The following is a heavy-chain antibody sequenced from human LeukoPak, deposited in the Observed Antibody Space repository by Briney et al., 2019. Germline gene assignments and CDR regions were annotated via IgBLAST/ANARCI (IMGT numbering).Heavy chain of an antibody. CDR2: IYTSGST. CDR1: GGSISSGSYY. D-gene: IGHD3-16*01. CDR3: ARGVWRSGFVGSGY. J-gene: IGHJ4*02. Sequence: SQTLSLTCTVSGGSISSGSYYWSWIRQPAGKGLEWIGRIYTSGSTNYNPSLKSRVTISVDTSKNQFSLKLSSVTAADTAVYYWARGVWRSGFVGSGYWGQGTLVTVSS. V-gene: IGHV4-61*02.